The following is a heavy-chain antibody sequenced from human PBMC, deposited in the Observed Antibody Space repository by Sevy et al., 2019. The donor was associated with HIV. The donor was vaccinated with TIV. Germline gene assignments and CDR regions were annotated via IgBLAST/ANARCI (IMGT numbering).Heavy chain of an antibody. V-gene: IGHV4-4*07. D-gene: IGHD6-19*01. CDR1: GGSISSYY. J-gene: IGHJ5*02. CDR3: AREVKGIAVAGTRAYWFDP. CDR2: IYTTGST. Sequence: SETLSLTCTVSGGSISSYYWSWIRQPAGKGLEWIGRIYTTGSTNYNPSLKSRVTMSVDRSKNQFSLKLSSVTAADTAVYYCAREVKGIAVAGTRAYWFDPWGQGTLVTVSS.